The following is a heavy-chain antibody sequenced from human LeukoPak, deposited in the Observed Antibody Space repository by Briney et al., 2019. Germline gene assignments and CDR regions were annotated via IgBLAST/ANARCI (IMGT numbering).Heavy chain of an antibody. Sequence: QPGGSLRLSCAASGFAFSSYSMKWVRQAPGKGLEWVSQISSSSSSISYADSVKGRFTISRDNGKNSLYLQMNSLRAEDTAVYYCETESSRSSAFWGQGTLVTVSS. CDR3: ETESSRSSAF. CDR2: ISSSSSSI. D-gene: IGHD6-6*01. J-gene: IGHJ4*02. CDR1: GFAFSSYS. V-gene: IGHV3-48*01.